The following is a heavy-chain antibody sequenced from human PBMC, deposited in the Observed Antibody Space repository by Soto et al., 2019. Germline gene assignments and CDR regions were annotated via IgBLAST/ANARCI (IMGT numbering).Heavy chain of an antibody. J-gene: IGHJ4*02. V-gene: IGHV3-23*01. D-gene: IGHD2-2*01. Sequence: EVQLLESGGGLVQPGGSLRLSCAASGFTFSGYAMSWVRQAPGKGLEWVSTISAGGGTTYYADSVKGRFTISRDNSKNTLHLQMNSLRDEDTAVYYCAGEATSCCQIDYWGQGTLVTVSS. CDR2: ISAGGGTT. CDR3: AGEATSCCQIDY. CDR1: GFTFSGYA.